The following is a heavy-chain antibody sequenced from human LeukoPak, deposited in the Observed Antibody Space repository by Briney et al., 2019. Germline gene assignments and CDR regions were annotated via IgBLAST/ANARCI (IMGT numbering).Heavy chain of an antibody. Sequence: SETLSLTCAVYGGSFSGYYWSWIRQPPGKGLEWIGEINHSGSTNYNPSLKSRVTISVDTSKNQFSLKLSSVTAADTAVYYWARQYYDILTGSADWFDPWGQGTLVTVSS. V-gene: IGHV4-34*01. CDR3: ARQYYDILTGSADWFDP. J-gene: IGHJ5*02. D-gene: IGHD3-9*01. CDR2: INHSGST. CDR1: GGSFSGYY.